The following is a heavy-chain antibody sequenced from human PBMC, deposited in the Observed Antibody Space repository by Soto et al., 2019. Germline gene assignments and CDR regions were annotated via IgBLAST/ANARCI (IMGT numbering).Heavy chain of an antibody. V-gene: IGHV1-18*01. J-gene: IGHJ4*02. CDR3: ARTYSNNWNAADFDY. CDR1: GYTFTTKG. CDR2: ISAYSGNT. D-gene: IGHD1-1*01. Sequence: QVQLVQSGAEVKTPGSSVKVSCKASGYTFTTKGFSWVRQAPGQGLEWMGWISAYSGNTNYAQNPQGRVTMTTDTSTDTAYMELRSLRSDDTAVYYSARTYSNNWNAADFDYWGQGTLVIVSS.